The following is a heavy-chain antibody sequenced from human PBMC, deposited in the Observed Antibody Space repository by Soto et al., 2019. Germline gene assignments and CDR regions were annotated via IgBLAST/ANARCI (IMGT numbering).Heavy chain of an antibody. CDR2: IDWDDDK. J-gene: IGHJ6*02. D-gene: IGHD6-13*01. CDR3: ARITEGYYGMDV. CDR1: GFSLSTSGMC. V-gene: IGHV2-70*20. Sequence: XGPTLADPTQTLTLTCTFSGFSLSTSGMCVSWVRQPPGKALEWLSLIDWDDDKYFSTSLKTRLTISKDTSKNQVGLTMTNMDPVDTATYYCARITEGYYGMDVWGQGPTVTVPS.